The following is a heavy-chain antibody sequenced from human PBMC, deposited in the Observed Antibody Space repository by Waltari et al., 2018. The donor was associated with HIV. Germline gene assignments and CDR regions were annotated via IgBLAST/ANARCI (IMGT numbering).Heavy chain of an antibody. Sequence: DVRLVESGGEVVRPGASLSLSCVASGFTIDDYGMAWVRQRPGQGLEWVSNIDWNGGSANYGDSVKGRFTVFRDNPKASLYLQMNNLRDEDTGLYYCVRDSDGSGYDIWGRGTLVTVFS. V-gene: IGHV3-20*04. CDR1: GFTIDDYG. J-gene: IGHJ1*01. CDR3: VRDSDGSGYDI. D-gene: IGHD3-3*01. CDR2: IDWNGGSA.